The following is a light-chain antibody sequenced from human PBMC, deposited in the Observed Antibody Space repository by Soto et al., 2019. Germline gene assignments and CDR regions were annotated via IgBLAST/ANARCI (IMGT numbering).Light chain of an antibody. Sequence: DIQMTQSPSSLSASVGVRVTISCRASQSIRNYVSWYQQKPGTAPKLLIRAASTLQSGVPSRFSGGGSGSDFTLTISSLQIEDFATYFCQQTDSTPQTFGQGTNVEI. J-gene: IGKJ1*01. CDR1: QSIRNY. CDR3: QQTDSTPQT. V-gene: IGKV1-39*01. CDR2: AAS.